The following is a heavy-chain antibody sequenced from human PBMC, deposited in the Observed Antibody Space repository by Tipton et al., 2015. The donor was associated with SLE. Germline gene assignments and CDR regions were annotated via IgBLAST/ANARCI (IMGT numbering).Heavy chain of an antibody. CDR3: ARDRVTVSGTFDI. Sequence: SLRLSCAASGFTFSSYTMNWVRQTPGKGLEWVSSISAGSKYIYNADSVKGRFTISRDNAKNSLYLQMNSLRAEDAAVYYCARDRVTVSGTFDIWGLGTLVTVSS. CDR2: ISAGSKYI. D-gene: IGHD6-19*01. V-gene: IGHV3-21*01. J-gene: IGHJ3*02. CDR1: GFTFSSYT.